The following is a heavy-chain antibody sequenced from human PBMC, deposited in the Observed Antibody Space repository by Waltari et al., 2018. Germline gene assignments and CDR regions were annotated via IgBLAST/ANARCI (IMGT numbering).Heavy chain of an antibody. CDR3: ATALGGGISASRPFHF. V-gene: IGHV1-69-2*01. CDR1: GDPSTYTS. Sequence: DVQVLPSGAEVNTHGPPVHITCTSSGDPSTYTSIPWIKQAPGKGLQWMGLLDPEDGQAIYAQKFQGRVTMTADTSIHTAYMELTSLTSEDTAFYYCATALGGGISASRPFHFWGQGTMITVSS. CDR2: LDPEDGQA. D-gene: IGHD3-10*01. J-gene: IGHJ3*01.